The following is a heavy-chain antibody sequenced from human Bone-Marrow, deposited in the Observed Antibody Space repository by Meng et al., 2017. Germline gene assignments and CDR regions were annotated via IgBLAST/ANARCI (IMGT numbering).Heavy chain of an antibody. CDR3: ARFGKIGYCSGGSCYSPYGMDV. D-gene: IGHD2-15*01. V-gene: IGHV3-23*01. Sequence: GESLKISCAASRFIFSSYAMSWVRQAPGRGLEWVSGISTNGGSTYYADSVKGRFTISRDNSKNTLSLQMNSLRADDTAVYYCARFGKIGYCSGGSCYSPYGMDVWGQGTTVTVSS. CDR2: ISTNGGST. J-gene: IGHJ6*02. CDR1: RFIFSSYA.